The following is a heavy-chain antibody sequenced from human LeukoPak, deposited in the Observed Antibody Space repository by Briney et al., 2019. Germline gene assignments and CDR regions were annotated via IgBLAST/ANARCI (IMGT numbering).Heavy chain of an antibody. CDR1: GYTFPGYY. V-gene: IGHV1-2*06. CDR3: AREEWEIPDY. J-gene: IGHJ4*02. D-gene: IGHD1-26*01. CDR2: INPNSGGT. Sequence: GASVKVSCKASGYTFPGYYMHWVRQAPGQGLEWMGRINPNSGGTNYAQKFQGRVTMTRDTSISTAYMELSRLKSDDTAVYYCAREEWEIPDYWGQGTLVTVSS.